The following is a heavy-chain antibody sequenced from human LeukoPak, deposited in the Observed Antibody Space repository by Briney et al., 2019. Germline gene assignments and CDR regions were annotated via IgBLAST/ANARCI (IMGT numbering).Heavy chain of an antibody. CDR1: GFTFDDYA. CDR2: ISWNSGSI. D-gene: IGHD4-23*01. CDR3: AKDIKLLDYYYYGMDV. J-gene: IGHJ6*02. V-gene: IGHV3-9*01. Sequence: GGSLRLSCAASGFTFDDYAMHWVRQAPGKGLEWVSGISWNSGSIGYADSVKGRFTISGDNAKNSLYLQMNSLRAEDTALYYCAKDIKLLDYYYYGMDVWGQGTTVTVSS.